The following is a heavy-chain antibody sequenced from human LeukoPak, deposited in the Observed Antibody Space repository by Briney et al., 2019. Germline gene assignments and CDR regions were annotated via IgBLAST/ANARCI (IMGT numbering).Heavy chain of an antibody. D-gene: IGHD3-10*01. CDR1: GFIASNNY. Sequence: GGSLRLSCAASGFIASNNYMSWVRQAPGKGLEWVSVLYSGGSTYYADSVKGRFTISRDNSKNTLYLQMNSLRVEDTAVYYCARDRGFDWGQGTLVTVSA. V-gene: IGHV3-66*01. CDR3: ARDRGFD. J-gene: IGHJ4*02. CDR2: LYSGGST.